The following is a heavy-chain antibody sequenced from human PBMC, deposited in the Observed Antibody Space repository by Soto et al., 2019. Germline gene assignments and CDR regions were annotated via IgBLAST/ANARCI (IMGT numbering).Heavy chain of an antibody. Sequence: GGSLRLSCAASGFTVSSNYMSWVRQAPGRGLEWVSVIYSGGSTYYADSVKGRFTISRDNSKNTLYLQMNSLRAEDTAVYYCARALLPHDAFDIWGQGTMVTVS. V-gene: IGHV3-66*01. CDR2: IYSGGST. CDR3: ARALLPHDAFDI. J-gene: IGHJ3*02. CDR1: GFTVSSNY.